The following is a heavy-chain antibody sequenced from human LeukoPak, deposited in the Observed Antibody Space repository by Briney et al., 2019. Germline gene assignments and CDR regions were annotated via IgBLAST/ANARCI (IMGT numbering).Heavy chain of an antibody. V-gene: IGHV3-21*01. CDR1: GFTFSSFT. D-gene: IGHD1-14*01. Sequence: MAGGPLRLSCTASGFTFSSFTMNWVRQAPGKGLEWVSSISGSSSDIYYADSVKGRFTISRDNAENSLFLQMNSLRAEDTAVYYCARNRPPDVWGQGTTVTVSS. J-gene: IGHJ6*02. CDR3: ARNRPPDV. CDR2: ISGSSSDI.